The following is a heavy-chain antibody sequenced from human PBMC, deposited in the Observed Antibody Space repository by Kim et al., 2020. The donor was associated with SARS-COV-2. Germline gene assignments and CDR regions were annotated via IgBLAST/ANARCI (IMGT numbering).Heavy chain of an antibody. CDR3: ARDGTTRNGGYYFDY. D-gene: IGHD1-1*01. J-gene: IGHJ4*02. V-gene: IGHV1-3*01. Sequence: QNFPGRVSITRDTSASTAYMELSSLRSEDTAVYYCARDGTTRNGGYYFDYWGQGALVTVSS.